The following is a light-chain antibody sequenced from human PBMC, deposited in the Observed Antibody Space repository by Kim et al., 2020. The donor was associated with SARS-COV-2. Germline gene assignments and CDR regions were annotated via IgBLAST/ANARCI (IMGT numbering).Light chain of an antibody. V-gene: IGKV1-9*01. CDR3: QQLDSYPFT. J-gene: IGKJ3*01. CDR2: GAS. Sequence: ASVGDRVTITCRASQGISNYLSWYQQKPGRAPELLIYGASTLQSGVPSRFSGSGSGTEFTLTISSLQPEDFATYHCQQLDSYPFTCGPGTKVDIK. CDR1: QGISNY.